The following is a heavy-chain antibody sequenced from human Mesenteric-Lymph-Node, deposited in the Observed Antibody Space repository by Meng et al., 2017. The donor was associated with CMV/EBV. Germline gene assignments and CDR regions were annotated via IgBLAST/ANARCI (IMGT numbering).Heavy chain of an antibody. V-gene: IGHV3-30*02. Sequence: GESLKISCAASGFTFSSYSMNWVRQAPGKGLEWVAFIRYDGSNKCYADSVKGRFTISRDNSKNTLYLQMNSLRAEDTAVYYCAKGLILLPRIWSGSTQALDYWGQGTLVTVSS. J-gene: IGHJ4*02. CDR1: GFTFSSYS. D-gene: IGHD3-3*01. CDR2: IRYDGSNK. CDR3: AKGLILLPRIWSGSTQALDY.